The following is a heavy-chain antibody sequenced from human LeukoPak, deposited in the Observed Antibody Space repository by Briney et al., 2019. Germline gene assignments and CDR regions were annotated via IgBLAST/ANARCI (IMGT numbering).Heavy chain of an antibody. D-gene: IGHD3-10*01. V-gene: IGHV3-7*01. J-gene: IGHJ6*02. Sequence: PGGSLRLSCAASGFTFSSYWMSWVRQAPGKGLEWVANIKQDGSEKYYVDSVKGRFTISRDNAKNSLYLQMNSLRAEDTAVYYCARDQVITMVRGVFPFGLSYYYGMDVWGQGTTVTVSS. CDR1: GFTFSSYW. CDR2: IKQDGSEK. CDR3: ARDQVITMVRGVFPFGLSYYYGMDV.